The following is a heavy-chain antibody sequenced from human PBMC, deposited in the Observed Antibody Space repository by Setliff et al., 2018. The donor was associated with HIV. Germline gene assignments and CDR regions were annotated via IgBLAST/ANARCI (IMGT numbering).Heavy chain of an antibody. J-gene: IGHJ6*03. V-gene: IGHV4-34*01. CDR2: INHSGST. CDR3: AGGEVRSRYVSSRAPFYHYYYYMDV. Sequence: PSETLSLTCVVYGGSFSDYYWTWIRQPPEKGLEWIGKINHSGSTDYNSSLRSRVTISVDTSKNQISLKLTSVTAADTAVYYCAGGEVRSRYVSSRAPFYHYYYYMDVWGKGTTVTVSS. D-gene: IGHD6-13*01. CDR1: GGSFSDYY.